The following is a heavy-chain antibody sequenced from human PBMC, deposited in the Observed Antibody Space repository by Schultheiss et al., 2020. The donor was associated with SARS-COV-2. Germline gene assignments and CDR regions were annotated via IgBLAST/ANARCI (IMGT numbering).Heavy chain of an antibody. CDR3: ARDRAYCSGGKCYSGGYFDL. CDR1: GFTFSSYA. CDR2: IRYDGSHQ. D-gene: IGHD2-15*01. Sequence: GGSLRLSCAASGFTFSSYAMHWVRQAPGKGLEWVAVIRYDGSHQSYPNSVKGRFTISRDNSKNTLYLQMNSLRDEDTAVYYCARDRAYCSGGKCYSGGYFDLWGRGTLVTVSS. J-gene: IGHJ2*01. V-gene: IGHV3-30*07.